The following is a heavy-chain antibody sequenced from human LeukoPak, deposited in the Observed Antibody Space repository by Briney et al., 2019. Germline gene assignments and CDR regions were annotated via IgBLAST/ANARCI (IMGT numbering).Heavy chain of an antibody. J-gene: IGHJ3*02. V-gene: IGHV4-4*07. CDR2: IYTSGTT. CDR3: ARQGSGGRALDI. Sequence: PSETLSLTCTVFGGSINNYYWSWIRQTAGKGLEWIGRIYTSGTTDYNPSLGSRVSMSEDTSKNQLSLKLTSVTAADTALYYCARQGSGGRALDIWGQGTMVTSST. CDR1: GGSINNYY.